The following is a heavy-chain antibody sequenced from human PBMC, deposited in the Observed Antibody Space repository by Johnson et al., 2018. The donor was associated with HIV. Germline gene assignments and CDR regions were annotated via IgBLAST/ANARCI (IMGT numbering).Heavy chain of an antibody. Sequence: QVQLVESGGGVVQPGRSLRLSCAASGFTFSSYGMHWVRQAPGKGLEWVAVIWFDGSNKYYADSVKGLFTISRDNSKNTLYLQMNSLRAEDTAVYYCAKGRARTAARQPRGDAFDIWGQGTMVTVSS. J-gene: IGHJ3*02. CDR2: IWFDGSNK. CDR3: AKGRARTAARQPRGDAFDI. CDR1: GFTFSSYG. V-gene: IGHV3-33*06. D-gene: IGHD6-6*01.